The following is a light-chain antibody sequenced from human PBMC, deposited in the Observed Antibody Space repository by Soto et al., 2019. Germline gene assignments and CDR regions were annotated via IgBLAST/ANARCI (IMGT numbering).Light chain of an antibody. J-gene: IGKJ1*01. CDR3: QQYGSSPWT. CDR2: GAS. Sequence: EIVLTQSPGTLSLSPGERATVSCRTSQSVSSIYLAWYQQKPGQAPRLLIYGASSRATDIPDRFSGSGSGTDLTLSISRLEPEDFAVYYCQQYGSSPWTFGQGTKVDIK. V-gene: IGKV3-20*01. CDR1: QSVSSIY.